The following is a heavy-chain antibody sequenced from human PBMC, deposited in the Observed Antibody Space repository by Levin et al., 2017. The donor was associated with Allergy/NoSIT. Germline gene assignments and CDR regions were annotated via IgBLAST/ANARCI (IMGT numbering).Heavy chain of an antibody. CDR3: ARSLQWGTNWFDP. CDR1: GGSISSGDYY. D-gene: IGHD3-16*01. J-gene: IGHJ5*02. Sequence: PSETLSLTCTVSGGSISSGDYYWSWIRQPPGKGLEWIGYIYYSGSTYYNPSLKSRVTISVDTSKNQFSLKLSSVTAADTAVYYCARSLQWGTNWFDPWGQGTLVTVSS. CDR2: IYYSGST. V-gene: IGHV4-30-4*01.